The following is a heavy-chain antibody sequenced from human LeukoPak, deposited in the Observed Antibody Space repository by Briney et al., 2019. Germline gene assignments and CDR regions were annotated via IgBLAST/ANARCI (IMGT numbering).Heavy chain of an antibody. D-gene: IGHD3-10*01. CDR1: GFTFSSYA. CDR2: ISYDGRNK. V-gene: IGHV3-30*04. J-gene: IGHJ5*02. CDR3: ARGGTMVRGRSPFDP. Sequence: GRSLRLSCAASGFTFSSYAMHWVRQAPGKGLEWVAVISYDGRNKYYADSVKGRFTISRDNSKNTLYLQMNSLRAEDTAVYYCARGGTMVRGRSPFDPWGQGTLVTVSS.